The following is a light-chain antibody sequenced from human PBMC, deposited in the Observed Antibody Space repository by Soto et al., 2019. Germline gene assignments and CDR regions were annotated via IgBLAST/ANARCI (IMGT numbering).Light chain of an antibody. CDR2: HAS. J-gene: IGKJ1*01. V-gene: IGKV1-5*01. CDR3: QQYNSYWT. Sequence: DIQMTQSPSTLSASVGDRVSITCRASQSISSWLAWYQQKPGKAPKLLIYHASNLQSGVPSRFSGSGSGTEFTLTISSLQPDDFATYYCQQYNSYWTFGQGTKV. CDR1: QSISSW.